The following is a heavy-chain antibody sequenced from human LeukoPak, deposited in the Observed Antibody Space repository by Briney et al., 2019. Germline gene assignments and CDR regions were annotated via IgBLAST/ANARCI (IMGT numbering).Heavy chain of an antibody. CDR1: DYSINNPYY. CDR3: ARLAACNTALCGTARWQFDS. D-gene: IGHD4-23*01. V-gene: IGHV4-38-2*02. Sequence: PSETLSLTCTVSDYSINNPYYWGWLRQPTGKGLEWIAAIYYNGITLYNPSLNSRVTISVDTSKNQFSLKMTSGTAADTAVYYCARLAACNTALCGTARWQFDSWGQGILVTVSS. J-gene: IGHJ4*02. CDR2: IYYNGIT.